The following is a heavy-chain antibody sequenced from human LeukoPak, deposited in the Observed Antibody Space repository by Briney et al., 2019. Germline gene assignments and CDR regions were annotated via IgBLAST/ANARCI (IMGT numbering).Heavy chain of an antibody. CDR1: GGTFSSYA. V-gene: IGHV1-69*13. CDR2: IIPIFGTA. D-gene: IGHD4-23*01. CDR3: ARSGYGGNSGDYFDY. Sequence: ASVKDSCKASGGTFSSYAISWVRQAPGQGLEWMGGIIPIFGTANYAQKFQGRVTITADESTSTAYMELSSLRSEDTAVYYCARSGYGGNSGDYFDYWGQGTLVTVSS. J-gene: IGHJ4*02.